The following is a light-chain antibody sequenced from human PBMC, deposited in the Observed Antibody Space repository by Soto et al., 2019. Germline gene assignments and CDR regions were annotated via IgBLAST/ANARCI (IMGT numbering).Light chain of an antibody. V-gene: IGKV3-15*01. CDR2: DAS. CDR1: QSVTGD. CDR3: QQYNKWPQT. Sequence: EIVMTQSPGTLSVSPGERATLSCRASQSVTGDLAWYQQKPGQAPRLLIYDASTRATGIPARFSGSGSGTEFTLTIRSLQSEDFAVYYCQQYNKWPQTFGQGTKVEIK. J-gene: IGKJ1*01.